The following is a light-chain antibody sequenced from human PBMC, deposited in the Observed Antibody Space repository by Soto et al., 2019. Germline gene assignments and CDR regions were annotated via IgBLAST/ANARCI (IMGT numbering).Light chain of an antibody. CDR3: QQYDKWPPIT. CDR2: GAS. V-gene: IGKV3D-15*01. CDR1: QSVGSH. Sequence: EILMTQSPATLSVSPGERATLSCRASQSVGSHLVWYQQKPGQAPRLLIYGASTRAAGIPARFTGSGSGTEFTLTISSLQAEDVAVYYCQQYDKWPPITFGQGTRLEIK. J-gene: IGKJ5*01.